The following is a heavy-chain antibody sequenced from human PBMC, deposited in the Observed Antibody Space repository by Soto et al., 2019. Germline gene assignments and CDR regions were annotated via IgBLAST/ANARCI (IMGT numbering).Heavy chain of an antibody. Sequence: ASVKVSCKASGYTFSDYEMHWVRQAPGQRLEWMGWINAGNGNTKSSQKFQGRLTITRDTSASTAYMELSSLRSEDTAVYYCARCITLVRGVRSYGMDVWGQGTTVTVS. D-gene: IGHD3-10*01. CDR3: ARCITLVRGVRSYGMDV. J-gene: IGHJ6*02. CDR2: INAGNGNT. CDR1: GYTFSDYE. V-gene: IGHV1-3*01.